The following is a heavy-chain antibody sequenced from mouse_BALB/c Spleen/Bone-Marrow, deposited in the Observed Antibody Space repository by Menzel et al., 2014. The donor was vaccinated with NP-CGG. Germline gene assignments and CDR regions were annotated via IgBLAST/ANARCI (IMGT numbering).Heavy chain of an antibody. CDR2: ISSGGSYT. J-gene: IGHJ2*01. D-gene: IGHD4-1*01. Sequence: EVKLVESGGDLVKPGGSLKLSCAASGFTFSSYGMSWVRQTPDKRLEWVATISSGGSYTYYPDSVKGRFTISRDNAKNTPYLQMSSLKSEDTAMYYCARQDLGNWDDWGQGTTLTVSS. CDR1: GFTFSSYG. V-gene: IGHV5-6*01. CDR3: ARQDLGNWDD.